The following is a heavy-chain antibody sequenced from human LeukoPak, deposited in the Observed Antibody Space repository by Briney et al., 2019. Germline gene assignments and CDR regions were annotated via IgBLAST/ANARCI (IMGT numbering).Heavy chain of an antibody. V-gene: IGHV3-23*01. D-gene: IGHD3-16*01. CDR1: GFTVSSNY. CDR3: AKASSFWGATLYYFDY. Sequence: TGGSLRLSCAASGFTVSSNYMSWVRQAPGKGLEWVSAISGSGGSTYYADSVKGRFTISRDNSKNTLYLQMNSLRAEDTAVYYCAKASSFWGATLYYFDYWGQGTLVTVSS. J-gene: IGHJ4*02. CDR2: ISGSGGST.